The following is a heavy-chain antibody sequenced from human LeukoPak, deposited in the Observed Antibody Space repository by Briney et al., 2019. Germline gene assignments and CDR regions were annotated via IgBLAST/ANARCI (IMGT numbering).Heavy chain of an antibody. CDR3: ARSISWHDGWFDP. D-gene: IGHD2-2*01. CDR1: GFTFSNYW. J-gene: IGHJ5*02. Sequence: GGSLRLSCAASGFTFSNYWIYCVRQAPGEGLVCVSRISSDGSTTANADSVRGRFTISRDNTKSTLYLQMNRLRAEDTAVYFCARSISWHDGWFDPWGQGTLVTVSS. CDR2: ISSDGSTT. V-gene: IGHV3-74*01.